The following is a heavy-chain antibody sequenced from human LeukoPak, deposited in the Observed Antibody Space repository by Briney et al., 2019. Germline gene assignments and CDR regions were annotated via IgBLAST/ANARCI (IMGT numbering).Heavy chain of an antibody. D-gene: IGHD3-3*01. V-gene: IGHV3-64*01. CDR1: GFTFSSYA. J-gene: IGHJ4*02. Sequence: GGSLRLSCAASGFTFSSYAMHWVRQAPGKGLEYVSAISSNGGSTYYANSVKGRFTISRDNSKNTLYLQMGSLRAEDMAVYYCAKDSAIFAFDYWGQGTLVTVSS. CDR2: ISSNGGST. CDR3: AKDSAIFAFDY.